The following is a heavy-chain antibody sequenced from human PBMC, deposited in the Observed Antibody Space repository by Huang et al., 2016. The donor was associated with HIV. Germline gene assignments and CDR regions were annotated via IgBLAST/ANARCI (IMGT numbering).Heavy chain of an antibody. CDR3: ARRGLYYDSSAYSFDY. CDR2: INTANGLT. J-gene: IGHJ4*02. D-gene: IGHD3-22*01. V-gene: IGHV1-3*04. CDR1: GYSFTKYA. Sequence: QVQLVQSGPEVKKPGASVEVSCKASGYSFTKYAMHWVRQAPGQRPEWMGWINTANGLTKYAQAFQGRVTMTRDTSANTAYMVLSSLASEDTAVYYCARRGLYYDSSAYSFDYWGQGTLVTVSS.